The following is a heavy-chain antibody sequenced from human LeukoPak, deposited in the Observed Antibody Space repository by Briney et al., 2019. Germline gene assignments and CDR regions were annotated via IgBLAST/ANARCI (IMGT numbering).Heavy chain of an antibody. J-gene: IGHJ6*03. V-gene: IGHV3-30*04. CDR1: GFTFSSYA. D-gene: IGHD6-19*01. CDR2: ISYDGSNK. CDR3: ARDVYYFQWLATNDYYYYMDV. Sequence: GGSLRLSCAASGFTFSSYAMHWVRQAPGKGLEWVAVISYDGSNKYYADSVKGRFTISRDNSKNTLYLQMNSLRAEDTAVYYCARDVYYFQWLATNDYYYYMDVWGKGTTVTVSS.